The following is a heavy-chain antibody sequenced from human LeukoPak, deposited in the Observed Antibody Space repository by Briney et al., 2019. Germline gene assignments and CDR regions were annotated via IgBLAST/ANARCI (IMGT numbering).Heavy chain of an antibody. CDR1: GYTFSRYD. CDR2: MNPNSGNT. D-gene: IGHD6-6*01. CDR3: ARVQLAGDADAFDI. V-gene: IGHV1-8*01. Sequence: ASVKVSCKASGYTFSRYDSNWVRQATGQGLEWMGWMNPNSGNTGYAQKFQGRVTMNRNTSISTAYLELSSLRSEDTAVYYCARVQLAGDADAFDIWGQGTMVTVSS. J-gene: IGHJ3*02.